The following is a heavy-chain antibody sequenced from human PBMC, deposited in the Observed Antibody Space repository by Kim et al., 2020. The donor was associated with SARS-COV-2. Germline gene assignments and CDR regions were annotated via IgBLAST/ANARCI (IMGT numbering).Heavy chain of an antibody. V-gene: IGHV3-74*01. D-gene: IGHD6-6*01. CDR3: AIAARDDAFDI. CDR1: GFTFSSYW. J-gene: IGHJ3*02. CDR2: INSDGSST. Sequence: GGSLRLSCAASGFTFSSYWMHWVRQAPGKGLVWVSRINSDGSSTSYADSVKGRFTISRDNAKNTLYLQMNSLRAEDTAVYYCAIAARDDAFDIWGQGTMVTVSS.